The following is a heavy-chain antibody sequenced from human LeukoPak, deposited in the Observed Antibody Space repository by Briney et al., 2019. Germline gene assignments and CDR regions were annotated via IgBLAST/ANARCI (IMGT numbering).Heavy chain of an antibody. CDR3: ARDEVGYSSGWHYYYYMDV. D-gene: IGHD6-19*01. V-gene: IGHV4-4*07. CDR2: IYTSGST. CDR1: GGSISSYY. Sequence: SETLSLTCTVSGGSISSYYWSWIRQPAGKGQEWIGRIYTSGSTNYNPSLKSRVTISVDKSKNQFSLKLSSVTAADTAVYYCARDEVGYSSGWHYYYYMDVWGKGTTVTVSS. J-gene: IGHJ6*03.